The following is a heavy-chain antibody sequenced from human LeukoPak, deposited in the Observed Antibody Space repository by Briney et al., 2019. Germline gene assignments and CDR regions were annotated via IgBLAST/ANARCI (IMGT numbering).Heavy chain of an antibody. J-gene: IGHJ4*02. CDR1: GFTFSTYG. Sequence: PGRSLRLSCAASGFTFSTYGMHWVRQAPGKGLEWVAVIWYDGSHKYYAGSVKGRFTISRDNSKNTLYLQMNSLRAEDAAVYYCARDSDGYIDYFDYWGQGTLVTVSS. D-gene: IGHD5-24*01. CDR3: ARDSDGYIDYFDY. V-gene: IGHV3-33*01. CDR2: IWYDGSHK.